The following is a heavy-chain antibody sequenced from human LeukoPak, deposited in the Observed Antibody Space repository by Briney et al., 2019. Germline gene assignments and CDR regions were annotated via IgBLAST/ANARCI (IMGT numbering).Heavy chain of an antibody. J-gene: IGHJ4*02. CDR2: IKQDRSEK. D-gene: IGHD1-26*01. V-gene: IGHV3-7*01. CDR3: ARDCDTTSCYKY. Sequence: GGSLRLSCVASGFTFSTFWMSWVRQAPGKGLEWVANIKQDRSEKYYVASVRGRFTISRDNAKNSVFLQMNSLRVEDTAVYYCARDCDTTSCYKYWGQGTLVTVSS. CDR1: GFTFSTFW.